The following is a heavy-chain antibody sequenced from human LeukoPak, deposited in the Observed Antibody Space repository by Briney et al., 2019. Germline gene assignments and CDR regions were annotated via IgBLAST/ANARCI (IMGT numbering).Heavy chain of an antibody. Sequence: GGSLRLSCAASGFTFRSYAMSWVRQAPGKGLEWVSIISDSGDSTYYADSVKGRFTISRDNSKNTLYMQMNSLRTEDMAVYYCATSVVVAAISFDYWGQGTLVTVSS. CDR2: ISDSGDST. CDR1: GFTFRSYA. CDR3: ATSVVVAAISFDY. V-gene: IGHV3-23*01. J-gene: IGHJ4*02. D-gene: IGHD2-15*01.